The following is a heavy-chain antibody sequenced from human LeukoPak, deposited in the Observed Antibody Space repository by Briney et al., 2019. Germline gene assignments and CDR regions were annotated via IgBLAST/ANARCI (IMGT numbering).Heavy chain of an antibody. CDR1: GITLSNYG. J-gene: IGHJ4*02. V-gene: IGHV3-23*01. D-gene: IGHD3-22*01. Sequence: GGSLRLSCAVSGITLSNYGMSWVRQAPGKGLDWVAGISDSGGRTNYADSVKGRFTISRDNPKNTLYLQMNSLRAEDTAVYFCAERGVVIRVILVGFHKEAYYFDSWGQGALVTVSS. CDR2: ISDSGGRT. CDR3: AERGVVIRVILVGFHKEAYYFDS.